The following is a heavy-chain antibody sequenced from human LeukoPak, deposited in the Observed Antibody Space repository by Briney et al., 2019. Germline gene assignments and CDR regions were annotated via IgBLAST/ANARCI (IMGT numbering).Heavy chain of an antibody. V-gene: IGHV4-4*07. CDR2: IYTSGST. Sequence: SETLSLTCTVSGGSISSYYWSWIRQPAGKGLEWIGRIYTSGSTNYNPSLKSRVTMSVDTSKNQFSLKLSSVTAADTAVYYCARDRYYYDSSGYSSIDYWGQGTLVTVSS. D-gene: IGHD3-22*01. J-gene: IGHJ4*02. CDR3: ARDRYYYDSSGYSSIDY. CDR1: GGSISSYY.